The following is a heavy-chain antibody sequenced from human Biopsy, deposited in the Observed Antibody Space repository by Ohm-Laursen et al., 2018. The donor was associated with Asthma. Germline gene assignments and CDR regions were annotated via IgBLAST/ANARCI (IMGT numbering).Heavy chain of an antibody. V-gene: IGHV4-59*01. J-gene: IGHJ5*02. CDR3: ARTTYGHDGFDP. CDR2: MSYTGST. D-gene: IGHD4-17*01. CDR1: GISISGYF. Sequence: SQTLSLTCFVSGISISGYFWGWIRQSPGKGLEWIGHMSYTGSTNYNPSLESRVTISLDKSNNQFSLHLRSVTAADTAVYYCARTTYGHDGFDPWGQGTLVTVSS.